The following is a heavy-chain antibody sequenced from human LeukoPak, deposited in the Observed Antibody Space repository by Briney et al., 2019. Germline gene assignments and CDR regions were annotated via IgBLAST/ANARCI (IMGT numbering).Heavy chain of an antibody. J-gene: IGHJ4*02. V-gene: IGHV3-23*01. D-gene: IGHD3-22*01. CDR2: ISGSGGST. CDR3: AKAYYDSTGYYGY. CDR1: GFTFSSYA. Sequence: GGSLRLSCAASGFTFSSYAMSWVRQAPGKGLEWVSTISGSGGSTYYADSVKGRFAISRDNSKNTLYLQMNSLRAEDTAVYYCAKAYYDSTGYYGYWGQGTLVTVPS.